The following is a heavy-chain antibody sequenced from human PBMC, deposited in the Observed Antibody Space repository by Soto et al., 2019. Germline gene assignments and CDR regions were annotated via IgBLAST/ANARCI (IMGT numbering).Heavy chain of an antibody. V-gene: IGHV3-33*01. CDR3: ARGYTAMPLGFDY. D-gene: IGHD5-18*01. CDR2: IWYDGSNK. J-gene: IGHJ4*02. Sequence: VQLVESGGGVVQPGRSLRLSCAASGFTFSSYGMHWVRQAPGKGLEWVAVIWYDGSNKYYADSVKGRFTISRDNSKNTLYLQMNSLRAEDTAVYYCARGYTAMPLGFDYWGQGTLVTVSS. CDR1: GFTFSSYG.